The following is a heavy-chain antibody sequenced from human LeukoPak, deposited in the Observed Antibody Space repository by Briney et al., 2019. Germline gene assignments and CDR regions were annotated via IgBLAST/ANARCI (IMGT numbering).Heavy chain of an antibody. Sequence: GGSLRLSCAASGFTFSSYSMNWVRQAPGKGLEWVSSISSSSSYIYYADSVKGRFTISRDNAKNTLYLQMNSLRAEDTAVYYCARGPMVRTNLFDYWGQGTLVTVSS. CDR2: ISSSSSYI. CDR3: ARGPMVRTNLFDY. D-gene: IGHD3-10*01. CDR1: GFTFSSYS. V-gene: IGHV3-21*01. J-gene: IGHJ4*02.